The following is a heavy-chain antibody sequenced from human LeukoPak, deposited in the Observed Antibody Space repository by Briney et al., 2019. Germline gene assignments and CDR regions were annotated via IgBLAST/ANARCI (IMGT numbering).Heavy chain of an antibody. V-gene: IGHV3-30*18. J-gene: IGHJ4*02. CDR1: GFTFSSYG. Sequence: GGSLRLSCAASGFTFSSYGMHWVRQAPGEGLEWVAVISYDGSNKYYADSVKGRFTISRDNSKNTLYLQMNSLRAEDTAVYYCAKGGYDSSPYFDYWGQGTLVTVSS. CDR3: AKGGYDSSPYFDY. CDR2: ISYDGSNK. D-gene: IGHD3-22*01.